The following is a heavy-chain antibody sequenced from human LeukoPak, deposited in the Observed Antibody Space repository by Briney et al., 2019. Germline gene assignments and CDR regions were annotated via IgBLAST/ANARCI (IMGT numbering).Heavy chain of an antibody. J-gene: IGHJ4*02. CDR2: IHYGGST. Sequence: GSLRLSCAASGFTVSSNYMSWVRQPPEKGLEWIGTIHYGGSTFYSPSLQSRVTMSVDTSKNQFSLKLSSVTAADTAVYLCARGPVTTPLDYWGQGTLVTVSS. D-gene: IGHD4-17*01. V-gene: IGHV4-59*04. CDR1: GFTVSSNY. CDR3: ARGPVTTPLDY.